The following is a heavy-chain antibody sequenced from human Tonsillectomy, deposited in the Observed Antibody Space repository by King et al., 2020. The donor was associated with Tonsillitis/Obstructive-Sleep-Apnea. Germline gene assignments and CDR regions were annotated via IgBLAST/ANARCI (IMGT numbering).Heavy chain of an antibody. CDR1: GFTFGDYA. CDR3: TRGERSLPDVPGAFDF. D-gene: IGHD1-14*01. J-gene: IGHJ3*01. V-gene: IGHV3-49*05. CDR2: IXSKAYVGTT. Sequence: VQLVESGGSLVKPGRSLRLSCTXXGFTFGDYAMNWFRQAPGKGLEXLGFIXSKAYVGTTEYAASVKGRFTISRDDSKSIAYLQTNTLNTEETAVYYCTRGERSLPDVPGAFDFWGQGTMVTVSS.